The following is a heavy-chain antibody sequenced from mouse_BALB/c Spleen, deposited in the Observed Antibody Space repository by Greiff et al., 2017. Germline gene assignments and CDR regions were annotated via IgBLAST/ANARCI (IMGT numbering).Heavy chain of an antibody. V-gene: IGHV1-5*01. CDR2: IYPGNSDT. Sequence: EVKLQESGTVLARPGASVKMSCKASGYTFTSYWMHWVKQRPGQGLEWIGAIYPGNSDTSYNQKFKGKAKLTAVTSTSTAYMELSSLTNEDSAVYYCTREGNPYYYAMDYWGQGTSVTVSS. CDR3: TREGNPYYYAMDY. CDR1: GYTFTSYW. J-gene: IGHJ4*01. D-gene: IGHD2-1*01.